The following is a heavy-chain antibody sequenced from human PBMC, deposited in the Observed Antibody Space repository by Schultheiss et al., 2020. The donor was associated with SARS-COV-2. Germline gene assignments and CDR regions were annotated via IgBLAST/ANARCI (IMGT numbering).Heavy chain of an antibody. CDR2: IWYDGSNK. V-gene: IGHV3-30*04. Sequence: GGSLRLSCAASGFTFSSYAMHWVRQAPGKGLEWVAVIWYDGSNKYYADSVKGRFTISRDNSKNTLYLQMNSLRAEDTAVYYCARDGVIRYFDCLLFDIDGMHVWGQGTTVTVSS. D-gene: IGHD3-9*01. CDR3: ARDGVIRYFDCLLFDIDGMHV. CDR1: GFTFSSYA. J-gene: IGHJ6*02.